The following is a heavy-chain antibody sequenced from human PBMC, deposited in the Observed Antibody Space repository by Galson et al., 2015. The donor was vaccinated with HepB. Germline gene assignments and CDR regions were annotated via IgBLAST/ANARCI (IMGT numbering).Heavy chain of an antibody. V-gene: IGHV3-30*18. Sequence: SLRLSCAASGFSFTNYGMHWVRQAPGKGLEWVAVISYDGSNKYYADSVKGRFTISRDNSKNTLYLQMNSLRAEDTAMYYCAKGGGSGWYFDYWGQGTLVTVSS. J-gene: IGHJ4*02. D-gene: IGHD6-19*01. CDR3: AKGGGSGWYFDY. CDR1: GFSFTNYG. CDR2: ISYDGSNK.